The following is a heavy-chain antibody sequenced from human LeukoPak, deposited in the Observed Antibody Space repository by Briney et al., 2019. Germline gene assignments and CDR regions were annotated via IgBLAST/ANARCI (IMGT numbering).Heavy chain of an antibody. Sequence: KRGASLKISCKCSGYSFTLYWIGWVRPLPGKGLEWMGIIHPGDSNTKYSPSFQGQVTISADKSSSTAYLQWSSLKASDTGIYYCARHDFVYDSSGYFLGGDYWGQGTLLTVSS. D-gene: IGHD3-22*01. CDR1: GYSFTLYW. V-gene: IGHV5-51*01. CDR3: ARHDFVYDSSGYFLGGDY. J-gene: IGHJ4*02. CDR2: IHPGDSNT.